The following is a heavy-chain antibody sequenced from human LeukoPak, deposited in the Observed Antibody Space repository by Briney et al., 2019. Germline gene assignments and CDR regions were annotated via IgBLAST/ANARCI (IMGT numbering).Heavy chain of an antibody. CDR2: IFYGERN. CDR3: ARQLPTAAADTRGYFEY. V-gene: IGHV4-39*01. D-gene: IGHD6-13*01. Sequence: PSETLSLTCSVSGGSISNADYYWGWIRQAPGKGLEWIGSIFYGERNHYNPSPKSRATMSVDTSKNQFSLKLTSVTAADAAMYYCARQLPTAAADTRGYFEYWGQGAVVTVSS. J-gene: IGHJ4*01. CDR1: GGSISNADYY.